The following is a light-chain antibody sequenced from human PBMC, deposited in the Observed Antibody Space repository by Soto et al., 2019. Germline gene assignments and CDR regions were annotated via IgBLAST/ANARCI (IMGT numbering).Light chain of an antibody. CDR3: QERNRWPRGT. J-gene: IGKJ4*01. V-gene: IGKV3-11*01. CDR1: QSVSSY. CDR2: DAS. Sequence: EIVLTQSPATLSLSPGERATLSCRASQSVSSYLAWYQQKPGQAPRLLIYDASNRATGIPARFSGSGSGTDFTLTISSLEPEDFAVYYCQERNRWPRGTFGGGTKVDIK.